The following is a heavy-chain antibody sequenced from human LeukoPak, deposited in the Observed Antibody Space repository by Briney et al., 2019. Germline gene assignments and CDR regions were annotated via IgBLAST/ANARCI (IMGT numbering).Heavy chain of an antibody. CDR2: IKPDGSEK. CDR3: VRGSSGTVVRGVAWAWFDP. CDR1: GFTFSRFW. D-gene: IGHD3-10*01. Sequence: GRSLRLSCAASGFTFSRFWMGCVRQVPGKGLEWVANIKPDGSEKNYGDSVRGRFTISRDNARNSLYLQMNSLRAEDTAVYYCVRGSSGTVVRGVAWAWFDPWGQGTLVTVSS. J-gene: IGHJ5*02. V-gene: IGHV3-7*05.